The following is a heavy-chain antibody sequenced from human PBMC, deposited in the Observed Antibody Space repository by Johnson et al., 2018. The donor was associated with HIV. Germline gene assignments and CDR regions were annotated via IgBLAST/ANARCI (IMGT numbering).Heavy chain of an antibody. CDR3: AKDIYGYDAFDI. CDR2: INWDGDST. CDR1: RFTFDDYA. V-gene: IGHV3-43D*03. J-gene: IGHJ3*02. D-gene: IGHD5-24*01. Sequence: VESGGVVVHPGGSLRLSCETSRFTFDDYAMHWVRQAPGKGLEWVSLINWDGDSTYYADSLKGRCTISRDNSKNTLYLQMNRLRAEDTALYYCAKDIYGYDAFDIWGQGTMVTVSS.